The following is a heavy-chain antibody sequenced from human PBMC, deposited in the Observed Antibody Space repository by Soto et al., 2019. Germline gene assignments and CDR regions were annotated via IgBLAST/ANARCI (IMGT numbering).Heavy chain of an antibody. V-gene: IGHV3-30-3*01. CDR1: VFTFSSYA. CDR3: ARGGMVVADGMDV. D-gene: IGHD2-15*01. Sequence: GWSLRLSCASSVFTFSSYAMQWVRQAPGKGLEWVAVISYDGSNKYYADSVKGRFTISRDNSKNTLYLQMNSLRAEDTAVYYCARGGMVVADGMDVWGQGTTVTVSS. J-gene: IGHJ6*02. CDR2: ISYDGSNK.